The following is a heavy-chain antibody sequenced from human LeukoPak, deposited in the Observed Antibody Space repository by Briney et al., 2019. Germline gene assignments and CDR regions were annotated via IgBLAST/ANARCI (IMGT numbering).Heavy chain of an antibody. Sequence: GGSLRLSCAASGFMFSSYWMSWVRQAPGKGLEWVATIKPDGSDKYYVDTMKGRFTISRDNAKNSLYLQMNSLRAEDTAVYYCARDYDFWSGYYSDYFNAWGQGILVTVSS. CDR1: GFMFSSYW. CDR2: IKPDGSDK. D-gene: IGHD3-3*01. V-gene: IGHV3-7*01. CDR3: ARDYDFWSGYYSDYFNA. J-gene: IGHJ4*02.